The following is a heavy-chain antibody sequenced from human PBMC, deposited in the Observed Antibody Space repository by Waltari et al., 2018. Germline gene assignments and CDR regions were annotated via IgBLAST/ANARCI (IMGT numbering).Heavy chain of an antibody. J-gene: IGHJ4*02. CDR2: INYCGSP. CDR3: ARRVGIGDYFDY. Sequence: QLQLQESGPGLVKPTETLSLTCTVSGESIPSRDQFGAWIRQSPGKGLESIGRINYCGSPHCSPSLKIRVTISVDTSKNQFSLRLSSATAADTGVYYCARRVGIGDYFDYWGQGTLVTVSS. CDR1: GESIPSRDQF. V-gene: IGHV4-39*01. D-gene: IGHD2-21*01.